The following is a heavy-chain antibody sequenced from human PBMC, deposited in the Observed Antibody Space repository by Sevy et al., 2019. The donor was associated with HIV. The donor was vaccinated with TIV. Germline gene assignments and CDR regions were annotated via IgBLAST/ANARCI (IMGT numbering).Heavy chain of an antibody. V-gene: IGHV3-7*03. J-gene: IGHJ4*02. CDR3: VRAVATDGSF. D-gene: IGHD6-13*01. Sequence: GGSLRLSCAASGFSLNNYWMSWARQAPGKGLEWVANIKQDGSVKYYVDSVKGRFTISKDNAMNLLYLQMNSLRAEDTALYYCVRAVATDGSFWGQGTLVTVSS. CDR2: IKQDGSVK. CDR1: GFSLNNYW.